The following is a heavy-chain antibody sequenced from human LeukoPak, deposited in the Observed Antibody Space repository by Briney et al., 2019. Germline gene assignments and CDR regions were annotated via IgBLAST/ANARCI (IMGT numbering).Heavy chain of an antibody. CDR2: IYYSGST. Sequence: SETLSLTCTVSGGSISSYYWSWIRQPPGKGLEWIGYIYYSGSTNYNPSLKSRVTISVDTSKNQFSLKLSSVTAADTAVYYCARGNKYYDSTWGQGTLVTVSS. D-gene: IGHD3-22*01. CDR3: ARGNKYYDST. CDR1: GGSISSYY. V-gene: IGHV4-59*08. J-gene: IGHJ5*02.